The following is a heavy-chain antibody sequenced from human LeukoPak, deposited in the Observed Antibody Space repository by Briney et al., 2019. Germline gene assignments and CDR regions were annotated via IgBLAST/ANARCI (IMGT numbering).Heavy chain of an antibody. V-gene: IGHV3-30*18. Sequence: PGGSLRLSCAASGFTFSSYGMHWVRQAPGKGLEWVAVISYDGSNKYYADSVKGRFTISRDNSKNTLYLQMNSLRAEDTAVYYCANSGGPGSSSWNRYYYYYYMDVWGKGTTVTVSS. CDR3: ANSGGPGSSSWNRYYYYYYMDV. D-gene: IGHD6-13*01. J-gene: IGHJ6*03. CDR1: GFTFSSYG. CDR2: ISYDGSNK.